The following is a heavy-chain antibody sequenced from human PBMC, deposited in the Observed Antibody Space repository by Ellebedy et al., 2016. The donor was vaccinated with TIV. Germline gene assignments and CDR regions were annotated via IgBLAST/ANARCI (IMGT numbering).Heavy chain of an antibody. CDR1: GGTFSSYA. V-gene: IGHV1-69*13. J-gene: IGHJ6*02. Sequence: SVKVSXKASGGTFSSYAISWVRQAPGQGLEWMGGIIPSFGTANYAQKFQGRVTITADESTSTAYMELSSLRSEETAVYYCARGRYYDILTGDHYYGMDVWGQGTTVTVSS. CDR3: ARGRYYDILTGDHYYGMDV. D-gene: IGHD3-9*01. CDR2: IIPSFGTA.